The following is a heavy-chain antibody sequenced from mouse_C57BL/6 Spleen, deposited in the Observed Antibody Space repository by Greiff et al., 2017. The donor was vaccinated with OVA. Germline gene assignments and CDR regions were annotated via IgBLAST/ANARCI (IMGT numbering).Heavy chain of an antibody. D-gene: IGHD1-1*01. J-gene: IGHJ2*01. CDR2: INPYNGDT. CDR1: GYSFTGYF. Sequence: EVKLQESGPELVKPGDSVKISCKASGYSFTGYFMNWVMQSHGKSLEWIGRINPYNGDTFYNQKFKGKATLTVDKSSSTAHMELRSLTSEDSAVYYCARGYYGSNPFDYWGQGTTLTVSS. CDR3: ARGYYGSNPFDY. V-gene: IGHV1-20*01.